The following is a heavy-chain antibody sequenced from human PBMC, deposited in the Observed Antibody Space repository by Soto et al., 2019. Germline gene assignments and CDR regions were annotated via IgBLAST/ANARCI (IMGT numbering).Heavy chain of an antibody. V-gene: IGHV4-31*03. Sequence: QVQLQESGPGLVKPSQTLSLTCTVSGGSISSGGYYWSWIRQHPGKGLEWIGYIYYSGSTYYKPSLKSRFTISVDTSKNQFSLKLTSVTAADTAVYYCARSSTSANYFDYWGQGTLVTVSS. J-gene: IGHJ4*02. CDR3: ARSSTSANYFDY. D-gene: IGHD2-2*01. CDR2: IYYSGST. CDR1: GGSISSGGYY.